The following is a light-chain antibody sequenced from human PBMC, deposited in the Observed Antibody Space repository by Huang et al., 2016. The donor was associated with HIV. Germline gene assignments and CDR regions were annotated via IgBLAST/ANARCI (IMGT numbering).Light chain of an antibody. CDR1: QSVTRNY. V-gene: IGKV3-20*01. CDR2: GAS. CDR3: QQFGSSPPYS. J-gene: IGKJ2*03. Sequence: EIVLTQSPDTLSLSPGERATVSCRASQSVTRNYLAWYQQRPGQAPKLLIDGASTRATGIPDLFSGSGSGTDFTLTISRLAPEDFAVYYCQQFGSSPPYSFGQGTKLEIK.